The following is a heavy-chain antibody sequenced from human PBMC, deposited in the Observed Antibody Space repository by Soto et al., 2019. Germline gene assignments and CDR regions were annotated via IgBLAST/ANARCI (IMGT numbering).Heavy chain of an antibody. V-gene: IGHV1-69*13. CDR1: GGTFSSYA. Sequence: SVKVSCKASGGTFSSYAISWVRQAPGQGLEWMGGIIPIFGTANYAQKFQGRVTITADESTSTAYMELSSLRSEDTAVYYCARVPLPFGYSYARGAFDIWGQGTMVTVSS. J-gene: IGHJ3*02. CDR2: IIPIFGTA. CDR3: ARVPLPFGYSYARGAFDI. D-gene: IGHD5-18*01.